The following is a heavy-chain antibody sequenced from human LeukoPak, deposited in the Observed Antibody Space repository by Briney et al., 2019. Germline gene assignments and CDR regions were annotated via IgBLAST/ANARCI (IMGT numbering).Heavy chain of an antibody. D-gene: IGHD4-23*01. CDR2: IYSGGST. J-gene: IGHJ3*02. CDR3: ARGGVVIAFDI. Sequence: GGSLRLSCAASGFTFSSYAMSWVRQAPGKGLEWVSVIYSGGSTYYADSVKGRFTISRDNSKNTLYLQMNSLRAEDTAVYYCARGGVVIAFDIWGQGTMVTVSS. V-gene: IGHV3-66*01. CDR1: GFTFSSYA.